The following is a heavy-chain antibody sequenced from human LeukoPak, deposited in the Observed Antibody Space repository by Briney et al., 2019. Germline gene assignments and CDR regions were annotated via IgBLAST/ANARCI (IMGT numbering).Heavy chain of an antibody. CDR2: IVGSGLTT. V-gene: IGHV3-23*01. J-gene: IGHJ4*02. CDR1: EFTFSSYA. Sequence: GGSLRLSCAGAEFTFSSYAMSWVRQAPGKGLEWVSAIVGSGLTTYYADSVKGRFTISRDNSKNTLYLQMSRLRAEATAVYYCAKDSTIFGAKTHFDYWGQGTLVTVSS. CDR3: AKDSTIFGAKTHFDY. D-gene: IGHD3-3*01.